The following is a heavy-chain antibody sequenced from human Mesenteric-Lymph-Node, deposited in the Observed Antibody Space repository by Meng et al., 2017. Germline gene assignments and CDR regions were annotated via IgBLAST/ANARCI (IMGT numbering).Heavy chain of an antibody. Sequence: GESLKISCAASGFTVSSNYMSWVRQAPGKGLEWVSVIYSGGRTYYADSVKGRFTISRDNSKNTMYLQMNSLRAEDTAVYYCARAPNYDILTGYYLDFYGMNVWGQGTTVTVSS. CDR1: GFTVSSNY. CDR2: IYSGGRT. CDR3: ARAPNYDILTGYYLDFYGMNV. V-gene: IGHV3-66*02. J-gene: IGHJ6*02. D-gene: IGHD3-9*01.